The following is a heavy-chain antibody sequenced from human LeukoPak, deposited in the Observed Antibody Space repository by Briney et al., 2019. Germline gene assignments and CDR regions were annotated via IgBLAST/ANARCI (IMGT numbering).Heavy chain of an antibody. CDR1: GGSISSGDYY. V-gene: IGHV4-30-4*01. CDR2: IYYSGTT. J-gene: IGHJ4*02. CDR3: ARVSTEVDEYMGPLDC. Sequence: KSSETLSLTCTVSGGSISSGDYYWSWIRQPPGKGLEWIGYIYYSGTTYYNPSLKSRLIISIDTSKNQFSLKLSSVTAADTAVYYCARVSTEVDEYMGPLDCWGQGTLVTVTS. D-gene: IGHD6-6*01.